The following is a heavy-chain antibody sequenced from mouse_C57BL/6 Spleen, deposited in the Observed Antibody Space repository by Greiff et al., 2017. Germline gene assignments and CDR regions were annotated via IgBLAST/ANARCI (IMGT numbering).Heavy chain of an antibody. CDR3: ARSGYSNYEGFAY. J-gene: IGHJ3*01. CDR1: GYTFTDYY. V-gene: IGHV1-26*01. D-gene: IGHD2-5*01. CDR2: INPNNGGT. Sequence: EVKLQQSGPELVKPGASVTISCKASGYTFTDYYMNWVKQSLGKSLEWIGDINPNNGGTSYNQKFKGKATLTVDKSSSTAYMELRSLTSEDSAVYYCARSGYSNYEGFAYWGQGTLVTVSA.